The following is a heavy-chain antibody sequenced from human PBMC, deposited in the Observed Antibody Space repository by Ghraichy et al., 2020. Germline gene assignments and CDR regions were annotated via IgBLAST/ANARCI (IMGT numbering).Heavy chain of an antibody. CDR2: ITPPSTTI. J-gene: IGHJ4*02. D-gene: IGHD1-1*01. Sequence: LSLTCAASGFIFSDSIMSWLRQAPGKGLEWVAYITPPSTTIYYANSVKGRFTISRDNVKNSLYLQMNSLRVEDAAVYYCARAGNFDLWGQGTQVTVSP. CDR1: GFIFSDSI. CDR3: ARAGNFDL. V-gene: IGHV3-48*01.